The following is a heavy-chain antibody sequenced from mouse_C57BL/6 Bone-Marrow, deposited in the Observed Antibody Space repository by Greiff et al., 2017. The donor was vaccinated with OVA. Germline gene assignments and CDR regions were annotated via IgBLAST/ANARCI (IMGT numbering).Heavy chain of an antibody. D-gene: IGHD1-2*01. CDR3: AREGGPNYGPWYFDV. Sequence: QVQLQQSDAELVKPGASVKISCKVSGYTFTDHTIHWMKQRPEQGLEWIGYIYPRDGSTKYNEKFKGKATLTADKSSSTAYMQLNSLTSEDSAVYFCAREGGPNYGPWYFDVWGTGTTVTVSS. CDR2: IYPRDGST. CDR1: GYTFTDHT. J-gene: IGHJ1*03. V-gene: IGHV1-78*01.